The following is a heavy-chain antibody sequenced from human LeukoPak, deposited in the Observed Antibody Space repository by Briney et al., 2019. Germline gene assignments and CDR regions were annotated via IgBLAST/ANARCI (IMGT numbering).Heavy chain of an antibody. CDR1: GGSFSGYY. Sequence: SETLSLTCAVYGGSFSGYYWSWIRQPPGKGLEWIGEINHSGSTNYNPSLKSRVTISVNTSKNQFSLKLSSVTAADTAVYYCARVHWNYFDSSRTYFDYWGQGTLVTVSS. V-gene: IGHV4-34*01. J-gene: IGHJ4*02. CDR3: ARVHWNYFDSSRTYFDY. D-gene: IGHD1-7*01. CDR2: INHSGST.